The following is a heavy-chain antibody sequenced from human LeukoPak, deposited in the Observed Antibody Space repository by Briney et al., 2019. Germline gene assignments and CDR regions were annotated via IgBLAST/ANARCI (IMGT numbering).Heavy chain of an antibody. J-gene: IGHJ4*02. CDR1: GFTFSSYA. V-gene: IGHV3-30-3*01. CDR2: ISYDGSNK. D-gene: IGHD3-22*01. Sequence: PGRSLRLSCAASGFTFSSYAMHWVRQAPGKGLEWVAVISYDGSNKYYADSVKGRFTISRDNSKNTLYLQMNSLRAEDTAVYYCARDPHSMIVAGHFDYWGQGTLVTVSS. CDR3: ARDPHSMIVAGHFDY.